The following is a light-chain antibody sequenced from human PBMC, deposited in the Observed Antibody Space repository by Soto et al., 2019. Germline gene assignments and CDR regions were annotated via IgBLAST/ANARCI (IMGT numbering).Light chain of an antibody. CDR3: SSYTNSGTVL. Sequence: QSALTQPASVSGSRGQSITISCTGTSSDVGGYDYVSWYQQYAGKAPKLTIYNVRNRPSGVSNRFSGSKSGNTASLTISGLQPEDEADYFCSSYTNSGTVLFGGGTKVPVL. CDR2: NVR. V-gene: IGLV2-14*01. J-gene: IGLJ2*01. CDR1: SSDVGGYDY.